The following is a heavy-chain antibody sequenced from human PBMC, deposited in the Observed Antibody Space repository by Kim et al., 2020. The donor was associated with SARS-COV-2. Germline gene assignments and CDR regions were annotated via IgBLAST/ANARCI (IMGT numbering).Heavy chain of an antibody. CDR3: ARDCYLTGYYQNYYYYGMDV. CDR2: ISAYNGNT. Sequence: ASVKVSCKASGYTFTSYGISWVRQAPGQGLEWMGWISAYNGNTNYAQKLQGRVTMTTDTSTSTAYMELRSLRSDDTAVYYCARDCYLTGYYQNYYYYGMDVWGQGTTVTVSS. D-gene: IGHD3-9*01. J-gene: IGHJ6*02. CDR1: GYTFTSYG. V-gene: IGHV1-18*01.